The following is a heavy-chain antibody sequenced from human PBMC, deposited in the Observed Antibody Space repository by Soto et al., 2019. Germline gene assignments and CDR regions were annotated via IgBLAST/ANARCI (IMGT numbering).Heavy chain of an antibody. J-gene: IGHJ4*02. V-gene: IGHV1-3*05. D-gene: IGHD2-21*02. CDR3: ARSIVVVTALDY. Sequence: QVQLVQSGAEEKKPGASVKVSCKASGYTFTSYAMHWVRQAPGQRLEWMGWINAGNGNTKYSQKFQGRVTITRDTSASTAYMELSSLISEDTAVYYCARSIVVVTALDYWGQGTLVIVSS. CDR1: GYTFTSYA. CDR2: INAGNGNT.